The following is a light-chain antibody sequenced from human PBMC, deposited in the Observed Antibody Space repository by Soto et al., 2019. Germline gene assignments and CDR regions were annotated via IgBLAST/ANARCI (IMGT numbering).Light chain of an antibody. CDR1: QSISSY. J-gene: IGKJ5*01. CDR2: AAS. V-gene: IGKV1-39*01. CDR3: QQLDSFPIT. Sequence: SQITETPSSLSASVGDRVTITFRASQSISSYLNWYQQKPGKAPKLLIYAASSLQSGVPSRFSGSGSGTDFTLTISSLQPEDFASYYCQQLDSFPITFGQGTRLEIK.